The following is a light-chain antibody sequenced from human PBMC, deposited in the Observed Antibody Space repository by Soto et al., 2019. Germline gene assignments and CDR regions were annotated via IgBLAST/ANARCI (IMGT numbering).Light chain of an antibody. V-gene: IGLV1-44*01. J-gene: IGLJ1*01. Sequence: QFVLTQPPSASGTPGQRVTISCSGSSSNIGSNTVNWYQQLPGTAPTLLIHANNQRPSGVPDRFSGSKSGTSASLAISWLQSEEADYYCAAWDDSLNGYVFGTGTEVTVL. CDR1: SSNIGSNT. CDR3: AAWDDSLNGYV. CDR2: ANN.